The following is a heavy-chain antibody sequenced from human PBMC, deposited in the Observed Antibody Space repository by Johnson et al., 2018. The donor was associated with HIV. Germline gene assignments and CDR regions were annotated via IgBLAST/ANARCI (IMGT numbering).Heavy chain of an antibody. J-gene: IGHJ3*02. Sequence: VQLVETGGGLIQPGGSLRLSCVASGFTVRKGLEWVSVIYSGGSTYYADSVRGRFIISRDNSKNTLYLQMNSLRAEDTAVYYCARDPDGTTGTTYPDAAFDIWGQGTMVTVSS. CDR1: GFTV. V-gene: IGHV3-53*02. CDR3: ARDPDGTTGTTYPDAAFDI. D-gene: IGHD1-1*01. CDR2: IYSGGST.